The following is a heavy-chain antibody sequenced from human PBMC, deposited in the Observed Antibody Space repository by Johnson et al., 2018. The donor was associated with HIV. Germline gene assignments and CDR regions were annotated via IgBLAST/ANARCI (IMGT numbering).Heavy chain of an antibody. V-gene: IGHV3-23*04. CDR3: AKEGRGPTAGGVGPPVDLDL. Sequence: VQLVESGGGLVQPGGSLRLSCAASGFTFSNYAMTWVRQVAGKGLEWVSAISSSGGDTYSADSVEGRFSVSRDLSKNSLYLQMNIVRTDDTALYFCAKEGRGPTAGGVGPPVDLDLWGQGTTVTVSS. CDR1: GFTFSNYA. D-gene: IGHD3-10*01. J-gene: IGHJ3*01. CDR2: ISSSGGDT.